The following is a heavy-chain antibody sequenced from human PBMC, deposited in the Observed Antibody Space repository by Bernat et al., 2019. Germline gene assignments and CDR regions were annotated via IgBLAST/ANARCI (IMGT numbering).Heavy chain of an antibody. D-gene: IGHD3-22*01. CDR2: INAGNGNT. J-gene: IGHJ5*02. Sequence: QVQLVQSGAEVKKPGASVKVSCKASGYTFTSYAMHWVRQAPGQRLEWMGWINAGNGNTKYSQKFQGRVTITRDTSASTAYMELSSLRSEDTAVYYCARVPNNYYDSSAGWFDPWGQGTLVTVSS. CDR3: ARVPNNYYDSSAGWFDP. V-gene: IGHV1-3*01. CDR1: GYTFTSYA.